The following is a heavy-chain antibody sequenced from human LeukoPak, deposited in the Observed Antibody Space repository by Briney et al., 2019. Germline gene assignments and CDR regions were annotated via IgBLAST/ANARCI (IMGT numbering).Heavy chain of an antibody. Sequence: PSETLSLTRTVSGGSISSGDYYWSWIRQPPGKGLEWIGYIYYSGSTYYNPSLKSRVTISVDTSKNQFSLKLSSVTAADTAVYYCARAHYYDSSGTMNWFDPWGQGTLVTVSS. CDR3: ARAHYYDSSGTMNWFDP. CDR1: GGSISSGDYY. CDR2: IYYSGST. V-gene: IGHV4-30-4*01. D-gene: IGHD3-22*01. J-gene: IGHJ5*02.